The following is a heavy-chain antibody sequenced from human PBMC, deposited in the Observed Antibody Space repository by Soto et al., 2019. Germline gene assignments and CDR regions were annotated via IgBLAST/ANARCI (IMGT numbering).Heavy chain of an antibody. Sequence: EVQLVESGGGLVQPGGSLRLSCAASGFALTYYNMKWVRQAPGKGLEWVSDISSSTSATYYADSVKGRFTISRDNAKNSLYLQMSNRRAEDTAIYYCVRDSAYSFDYWGQGALVTV. CDR2: ISSSTSAT. CDR3: VRDSAYSFDY. V-gene: IGHV3-48*01. D-gene: IGHD2-21*01. J-gene: IGHJ5*01. CDR1: GFALTYYN.